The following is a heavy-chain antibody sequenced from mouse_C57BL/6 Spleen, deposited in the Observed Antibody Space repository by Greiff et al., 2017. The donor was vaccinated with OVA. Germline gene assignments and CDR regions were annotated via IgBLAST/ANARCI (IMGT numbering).Heavy chain of an antibody. Sequence: DVKLQESGGGLVKPGGSLKLSCAASGFTFSSYAMSWVRQTPEKRLEWVATISDGGSYTYYPDNVKGRFTISRDNAKNNLYLQMSHLKSEDTAMYYCAREGYYGSSPAWFAYWGQGTLVTVSA. CDR3: AREGYYGSSPAWFAY. J-gene: IGHJ3*01. CDR2: ISDGGSYT. D-gene: IGHD1-1*01. V-gene: IGHV5-4*01. CDR1: GFTFSSYA.